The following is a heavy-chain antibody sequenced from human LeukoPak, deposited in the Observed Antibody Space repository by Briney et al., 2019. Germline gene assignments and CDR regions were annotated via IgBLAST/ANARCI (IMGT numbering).Heavy chain of an antibody. CDR1: GFDCSRYW. V-gene: IGHV3-7*03. J-gene: IGHJ4*02. CDR2: IEQDGGEE. CDR3: ARGRYVDWLFDY. D-gene: IGHD3-9*01. Sequence: GGSLRLSCAATGFDCSRYWMTWVRQAPGKGLEWVANIEQDGGEEYYVDSVKGRFTISRDNAKNSLYLQMNSLRVEDTAVYYCARGRYVDWLFDYWGQGTLVTVSS.